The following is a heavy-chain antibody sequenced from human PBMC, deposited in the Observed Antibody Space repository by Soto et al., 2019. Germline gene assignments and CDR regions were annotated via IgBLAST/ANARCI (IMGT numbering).Heavy chain of an antibody. CDR1: GYTFTGYY. CDR3: ARAQYYYDSSGYYYEAYYFDY. V-gene: IGHV1-2*04. J-gene: IGHJ4*02. D-gene: IGHD3-22*01. Sequence: VKVSCKASGYTFTGYYMHWVRQAPGQGLEWMGWINPNSGGTNYAQKFQGWVTMTRDTSISTAYMELSRLRSDDTAVYYCARAQYYYDSSGYYYEAYYFDYWGQGTLVTVSS. CDR2: INPNSGGT.